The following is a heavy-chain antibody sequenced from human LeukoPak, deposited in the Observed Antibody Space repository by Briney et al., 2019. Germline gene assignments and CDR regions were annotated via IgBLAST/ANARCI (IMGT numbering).Heavy chain of an antibody. J-gene: IGHJ4*02. Sequence: GGSLRLSCAASGFTFSSYGMHWVRQAPGKGLEWVAIIWYDGSKKYYEDSVKGRFTISRDNSKNTLYLQMNSLRAEDTAVYYCATGEVRGVFDYWGQGTLVTVSS. D-gene: IGHD3-10*01. CDR1: GFTFSSYG. V-gene: IGHV3-33*01. CDR2: IWYDGSKK. CDR3: ATGEVRGVFDY.